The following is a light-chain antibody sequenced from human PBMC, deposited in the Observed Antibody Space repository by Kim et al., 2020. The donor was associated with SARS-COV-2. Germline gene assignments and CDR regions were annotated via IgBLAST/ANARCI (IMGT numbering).Light chain of an antibody. Sequence: QSVLTQPPSASGSPGQSVTISCTGTSSDVGGYNYVSWYQQHPGKAPKLMIYEVSKRPSGVPDRFSGSKSGNTASLTVSGLQAEDEADYYCISYAGSNNPYVFGTGTKVTVL. V-gene: IGLV2-8*01. CDR1: SSDVGGYNY. CDR2: EVS. CDR3: ISYAGSNNPYV. J-gene: IGLJ1*01.